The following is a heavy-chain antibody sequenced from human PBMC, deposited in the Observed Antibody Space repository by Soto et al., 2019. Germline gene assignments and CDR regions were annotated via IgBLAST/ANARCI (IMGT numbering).Heavy chain of an antibody. Sequence: SETLSLTCAASGGSISSSNWWSWVRQPPGKGLEWIGEIYHSGSTNYNPSLKSRVTISVDKSKNQFSLKLSSVTAADTAVYYCARADSGSYYRPFYFDYWGQGTLVTVSS. CDR1: GGSISSSNW. V-gene: IGHV4-4*02. CDR2: IYHSGST. J-gene: IGHJ4*02. CDR3: ARADSGSYYRPFYFDY. D-gene: IGHD1-26*01.